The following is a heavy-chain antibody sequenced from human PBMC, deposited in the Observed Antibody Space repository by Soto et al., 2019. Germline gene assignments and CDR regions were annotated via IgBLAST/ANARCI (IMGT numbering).Heavy chain of an antibody. Sequence: GGSLRLSCAASGFTFINYAMTWVRQATGEGLEWVSTISGNGANTHYADSVKGRFSISRDNSNKTLYIQMNSLRAVDTAVYYCAKDYGSLRYFFDXWGQGALVTVSX. CDR2: ISGNGANT. CDR3: AKDYGSLRYFFDX. CDR1: GFTFINYA. D-gene: IGHD6-19*01. V-gene: IGHV3-23*01. J-gene: IGHJ4*02.